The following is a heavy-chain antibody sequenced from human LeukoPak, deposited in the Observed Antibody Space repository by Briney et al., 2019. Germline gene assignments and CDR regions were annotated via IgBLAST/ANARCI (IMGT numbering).Heavy chain of an antibody. CDR3: AKDLRKRYSSGWLDWDY. Sequence: PGMSLRLSCAASGFPFSSYGMHWVRQAPGKGLEWVAAISNDGNNKFYADSVKGRFTISRDNSKNTLYLQMNSLRAEDTAVYYCAKDLRKRYSSGWLDWDYWGQGTLVTVSS. D-gene: IGHD6-19*01. J-gene: IGHJ4*02. CDR1: GFPFSSYG. CDR2: ISNDGNNK. V-gene: IGHV3-30*18.